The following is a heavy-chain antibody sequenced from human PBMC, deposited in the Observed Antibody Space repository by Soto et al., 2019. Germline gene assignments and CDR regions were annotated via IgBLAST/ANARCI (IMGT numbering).Heavy chain of an antibody. J-gene: IGHJ5*02. CDR3: ARDRGGYCSGGSCYFNWFDP. CDR2: IIPIFGTA. CDR1: GGTFSSYA. Sequence: SVKVSCKASGGTFSSYAISWVRPAPGQGLEWMGGIIPIFGTANYAQKFQGRVTITADESTSTAYMELSSLRSEDTAVYYCARDRGGYCSGGSCYFNWFDPWGQGTLVTVSS. V-gene: IGHV1-69*13. D-gene: IGHD2-15*01.